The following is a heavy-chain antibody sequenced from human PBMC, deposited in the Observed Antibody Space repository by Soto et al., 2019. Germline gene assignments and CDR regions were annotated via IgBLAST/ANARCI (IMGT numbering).Heavy chain of an antibody. CDR3: ARVRAARTFDY. D-gene: IGHD6-6*01. CDR2: INYSGATT. CDR1: GFTFSDSY. J-gene: IGHJ4*02. V-gene: IGHV3-11*01. Sequence: QVQLVESGGGLVKPGGSLRLSCAASGFTFSDSYMTWIRQAPGKGLEWVSYINYSGATTYYADSVKGRFTISRDNAKNSLYLKMNSLRPEDTAVYYCARVRAARTFDYWGQGTLVTVSS.